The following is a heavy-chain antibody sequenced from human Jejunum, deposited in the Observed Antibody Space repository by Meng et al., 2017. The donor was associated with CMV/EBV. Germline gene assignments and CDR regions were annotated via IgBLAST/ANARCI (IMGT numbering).Heavy chain of an antibody. D-gene: IGHD6-19*01. J-gene: IGHJ4*02. Sequence: MVWVRKAQGKGLEWVSYISSSGSNIYYADSVKGRFTISRDNAKNSLYLQMNSLRAEDTAVYYCARERGYSSGWQGKKYYFDYWGQGTLVTVSS. CDR3: ARERGYSSGWQGKKYYFDY. V-gene: IGHV3-48*03. CDR2: ISSSGSNI.